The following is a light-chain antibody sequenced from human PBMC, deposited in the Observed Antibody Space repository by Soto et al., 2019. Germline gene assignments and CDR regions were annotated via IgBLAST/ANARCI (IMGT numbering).Light chain of an antibody. CDR3: QQYGSSPIT. Sequence: IVMTQSPATLSVSPGERATLSCRASQSAHSYLGWYQQKPGQAPRLLIYGASSRATGIPDRFSGSGSGTDFTLTIRRLEPEDFAVYYCQQYGSSPITFGQGTRLEIK. CDR2: GAS. CDR1: QSAHSY. J-gene: IGKJ5*01. V-gene: IGKV3-20*01.